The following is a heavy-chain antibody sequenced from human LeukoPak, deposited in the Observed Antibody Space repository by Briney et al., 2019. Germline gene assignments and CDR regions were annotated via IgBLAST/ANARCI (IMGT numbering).Heavy chain of an antibody. CDR3: ARGRRGIVGATFGY. D-gene: IGHD1-26*01. CDR2: MNPNGGNT. Sequence: ASVKVSCKASGYTFTSYDINWVRQATGQGLEWMGWMNPNGGNTGYAQKFQGRVTITRNTSISTAYMELSSLRSEDTAVYYCARGRRGIVGATFGYWGQGTLVTVSS. V-gene: IGHV1-8*01. CDR1: GYTFTSYD. J-gene: IGHJ4*02.